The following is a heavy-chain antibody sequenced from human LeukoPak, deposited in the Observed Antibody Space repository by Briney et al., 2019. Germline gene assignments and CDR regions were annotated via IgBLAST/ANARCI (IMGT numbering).Heavy chain of an antibody. J-gene: IGHJ4*02. V-gene: IGHV1-2*02. CDR1: RYTLTGYY. Sequence: ASVKVSCKASRYTLTGYYMHWVRQAPGQGLEWMGWINPNSGGTNYAQKFQGRVTMTRDTSIRTAYMELSRLRSDDTAVYYCARGDIVATCFDYWGQGTLVTVSS. D-gene: IGHD5-12*01. CDR3: ARGDIVATCFDY. CDR2: INPNSGGT.